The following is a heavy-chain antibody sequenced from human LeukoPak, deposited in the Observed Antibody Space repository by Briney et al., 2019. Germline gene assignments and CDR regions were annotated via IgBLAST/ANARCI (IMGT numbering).Heavy chain of an antibody. CDR3: ARRNPVYSSSWYFNDY. CDR2: ISSNFSYI. D-gene: IGHD6-13*01. J-gene: IGHJ4*02. CDR1: VFTFSTYN. V-gene: IGHV3-21*01. Sequence: PGGSLRLSCAASVFTFSTYNMHGARQAPGKGLEWVSSISSNFSYILYADSVKGRFTISRDNAKNSLYLQMSNLRAEDTAVYYCARRNPVYSSSWYFNDYWGQGTLVTVSS.